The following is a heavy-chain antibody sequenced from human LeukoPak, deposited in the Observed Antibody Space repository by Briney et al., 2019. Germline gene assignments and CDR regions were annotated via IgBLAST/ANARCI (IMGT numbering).Heavy chain of an antibody. CDR3: AREIAARPRGAFDI. D-gene: IGHD6-6*01. Sequence: SETLSLTCAVYGGSFSGYYWSWIRQPPGKGLEWIGEINHSGSTNYNPSLKSRVTISVDTSKNQFSLKLSSVTAADTAVYYCAREIAARPRGAFDIWGQGTMVTVSS. J-gene: IGHJ3*02. CDR2: INHSGST. V-gene: IGHV4-34*01. CDR1: GGSFSGYY.